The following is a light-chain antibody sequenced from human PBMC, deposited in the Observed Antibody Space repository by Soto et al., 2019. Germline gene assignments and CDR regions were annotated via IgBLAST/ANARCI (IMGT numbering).Light chain of an antibody. V-gene: IGKV1-39*01. Sequence: DIQMTQSPSSLSASVGDRVTITCRASQSISSYLNWYQQKPGKAPKLLIYAASSLQSGVPSRFSGSGSGTDFTLTSSSLQPEDFATYYCQQSYSTITFGPGTKVDI. CDR2: AAS. J-gene: IGKJ3*01. CDR3: QQSYSTIT. CDR1: QSISSY.